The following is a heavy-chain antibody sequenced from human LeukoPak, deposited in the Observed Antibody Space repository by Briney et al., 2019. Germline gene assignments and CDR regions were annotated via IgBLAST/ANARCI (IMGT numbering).Heavy chain of an antibody. J-gene: IGHJ4*02. D-gene: IGHD3-22*01. V-gene: IGHV4-59*01. CDR2: IYYSGST. CDR3: ARGRLDYYDSSGYPEFDY. Sequence: SETLSLTCTVSGGSISSYYWSWIWQPPGKRLEWIGYIYYSGSTNYNPSLKSRVTISVDTSKNQFSLKLSSVTAADTAVYYCARGRLDYYDSSGYPEFDYWGQGTPVTVSS. CDR1: GGSISSYY.